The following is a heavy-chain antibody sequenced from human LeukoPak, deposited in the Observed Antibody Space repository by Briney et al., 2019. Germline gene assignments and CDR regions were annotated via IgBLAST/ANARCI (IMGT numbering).Heavy chain of an antibody. D-gene: IGHD6-6*01. CDR1: GFTFSSYG. Sequence: GRSLRLSCAASGFTFSSYGMHWVRQAPGKGLEWVAVIWYDGSNKYYADSVKGRFTISRDNSKNTLYLQMNSLRAEDTAVYYCATEGDIAARPDDYWGQGTLVTVSS. CDR2: IWYDGSNK. J-gene: IGHJ4*02. V-gene: IGHV3-33*01. CDR3: ATEGDIAARPDDY.